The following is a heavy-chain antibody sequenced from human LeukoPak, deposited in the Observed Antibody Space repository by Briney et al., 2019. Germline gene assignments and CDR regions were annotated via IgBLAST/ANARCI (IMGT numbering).Heavy chain of an antibody. J-gene: IGHJ4*02. CDR1: GFTFSSYG. CDR3: ANSGWTLRDY. CDR2: ISYDGSNK. V-gene: IGHV3-30*18. Sequence: GRSLRLSCAASGFTFSSYGMHWVRQAPGKGLEWVAVISYDGSNKYYADSVKGRFTISRDNSKNTLYLQMNSLRAEDTAVYYCANSGWTLRDYWGQGTLVTVS. D-gene: IGHD6-19*01.